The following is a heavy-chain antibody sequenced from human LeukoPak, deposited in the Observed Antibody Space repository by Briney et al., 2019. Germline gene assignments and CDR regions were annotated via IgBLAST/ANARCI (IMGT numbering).Heavy chain of an antibody. CDR2: IYYSGST. V-gene: IGHV4-59*02. J-gene: IGHJ6*03. CDR1: GFTVSSNY. CDR3: ARGINAVGWLQLRGPDYYYMDV. Sequence: GSLRLSCAASGFTVSSNYMSWIRQPPGKGLEWIGYIYYSGSTNYNPSLKSRVTISVDTSKNQFSLKLSSVTAADTAVYYCARGINAVGWLQLRGPDYYYMDVWGKGTTVTISS. D-gene: IGHD5-24*01.